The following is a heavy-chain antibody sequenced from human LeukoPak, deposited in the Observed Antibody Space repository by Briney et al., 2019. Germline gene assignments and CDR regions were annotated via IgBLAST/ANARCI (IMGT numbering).Heavy chain of an antibody. CDR3: ATYSYSQRYFDY. V-gene: IGHV4-34*01. D-gene: IGHD5-18*01. CDR2: IYYSGST. J-gene: IGHJ4*02. Sequence: PSETLSLTCAVYGGSFSGYYWSWIRQPPGRGLEWIGSIYYSGSTYYNPSLKSRVTISVDTSKNQFSLKLSSVTAADTAVYYCATYSYSQRYFDYWGQGTLVTVSS. CDR1: GGSFSGYY.